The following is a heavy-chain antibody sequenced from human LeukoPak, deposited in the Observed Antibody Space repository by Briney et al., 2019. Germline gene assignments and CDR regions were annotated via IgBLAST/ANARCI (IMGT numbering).Heavy chain of an antibody. V-gene: IGHV1-46*01. D-gene: IGHD2-2*01. CDR3: ARGPLGQIVVVPAANLDY. J-gene: IGHJ4*02. CDR1: GXTFTSYY. CDR2: INPSGGST. Sequence: AXVKVSCEASGXTFTSYYMHWVRQAPGQGLEWMGIINPSGGSTSYAQKFQGRVTMTRDTSTSTVYMELSSLRSEDTAVYYCARGPLGQIVVVPAANLDYWGQGTLVTVSS.